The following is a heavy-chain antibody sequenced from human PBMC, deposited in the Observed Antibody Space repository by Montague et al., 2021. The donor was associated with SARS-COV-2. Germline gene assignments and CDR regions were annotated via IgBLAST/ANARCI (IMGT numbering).Heavy chain of an antibody. CDR2: IYWDDDK. V-gene: IGHV2-5*02. J-gene: IGHJ4*02. CDR3: AHLIRYYDIFTGIPFDY. D-gene: IGHD3-9*01. CDR1: GFSLSTTGVG. Sequence: PALVKPTQTLTLTCTFSGFSLSTTGVGVGWIRQPPGKALEWLALIYWDDDKRYSPSLKSRLTITKDTSKNQVVLSLTNVDPVDTAAYYCAHLIRYYDIFTGIPFDYWGQGTQVTASS.